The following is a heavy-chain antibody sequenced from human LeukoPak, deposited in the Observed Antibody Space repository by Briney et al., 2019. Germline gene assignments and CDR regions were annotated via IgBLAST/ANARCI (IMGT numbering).Heavy chain of an antibody. V-gene: IGHV3-33*01. Sequence: PGGSLRLSCAASGFTFSSYGMHWVRQAPGKELEWVAVIWYDGSNKYYADSVKGRFTISRDNSKNTLYLQMNSLRAEDTAVYYCATPFGDSPGYGMDVWGKGTTVTVSS. CDR1: GFTFSSYG. J-gene: IGHJ6*04. CDR2: IWYDGSNK. CDR3: ATPFGDSPGYGMDV. D-gene: IGHD2-21*02.